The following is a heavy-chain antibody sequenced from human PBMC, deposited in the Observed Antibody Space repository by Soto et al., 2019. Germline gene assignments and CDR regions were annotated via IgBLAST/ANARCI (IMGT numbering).Heavy chain of an antibody. CDR2: ISGSGGST. D-gene: IGHD3-10*01. Sequence: EVQLLESGGGLVQPGGSLRLSCAASGFTFSSYAMSWVRQAPGKGLEWVSAISGSGGSTYYADSVKGRFTISRDNSXXTXYXXMNSLRAEDTAVYYCAKDSVLLWFGELSRFSAFDIWGQGTMVTVSS. CDR3: AKDSVLLWFGELSRFSAFDI. V-gene: IGHV3-23*01. CDR1: GFTFSSYA. J-gene: IGHJ3*02.